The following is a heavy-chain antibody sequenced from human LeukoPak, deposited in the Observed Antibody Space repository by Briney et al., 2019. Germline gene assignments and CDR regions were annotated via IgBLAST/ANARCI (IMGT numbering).Heavy chain of an antibody. CDR1: GFTFSSYS. CDR2: ISSSSSTI. J-gene: IGHJ4*02. Sequence: GGSLRLSCAASGFTFSSYSVNWVRQAPGKGLEWVSYISSSSSTIYYADSVKGRFTISRDNAKNSLYLQMNSLRAEDTAVYYCARDRGYADFLFDYWGQGTLVTVSS. V-gene: IGHV3-48*04. CDR3: ARDRGYADFLFDY. D-gene: IGHD4-17*01.